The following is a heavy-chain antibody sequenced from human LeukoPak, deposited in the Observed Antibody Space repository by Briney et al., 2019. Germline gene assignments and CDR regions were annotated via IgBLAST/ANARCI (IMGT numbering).Heavy chain of an antibody. V-gene: IGHV3-23*01. CDR3: AKDPNGDYGGYFQS. CDR2: VFGTGTST. D-gene: IGHD4-17*01. Sequence: PGGSLRLSCAASGFTFSNYTMSWVRQAPGKGLEWVSSVFGTGTSTYYADSVKGRFTISRDNSKNTMYLQMNSLRAEDTAVYYCAKDPNGDYGGYFQSWGQGTLVTVSS. CDR1: GFTFSNYT. J-gene: IGHJ1*01.